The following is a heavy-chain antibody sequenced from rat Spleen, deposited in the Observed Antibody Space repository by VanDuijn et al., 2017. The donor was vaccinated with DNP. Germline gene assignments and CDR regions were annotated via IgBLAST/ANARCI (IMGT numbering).Heavy chain of an antibody. D-gene: IGHD1-6*01. Sequence: EVQLQESGPGLVKPSQSLSLTCSVTGYSITTTYWAWIRQFPGNKMEWMGYINYSGYTDYNPSLRSRISITRDTSKNQFFLQLRSITTEDTATYYCARGYNTDYYYAHWFFDFWGPGTMVTVSS. J-gene: IGHJ1*01. V-gene: IGHV3-1*01. CDR3: ARGYNTDYYYAHWFFDF. CDR1: GYSITTTY. CDR2: INYSGYT.